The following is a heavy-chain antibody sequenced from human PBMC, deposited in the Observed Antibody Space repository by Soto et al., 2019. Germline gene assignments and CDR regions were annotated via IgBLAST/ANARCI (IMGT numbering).Heavy chain of an antibody. CDR3: ASKGYRI. CDR2: IYHTGET. J-gene: IGHJ1*01. CDR1: GGYISGSDYY. D-gene: IGHD3-16*02. Sequence: KTSETLSLTCSGSGGYISGSDYYWGWIRQSPGKGLEWIGSIYHTGETYYKSSLKSRISISVDTSKNQFYLQLRSLTAADTAVYYCASKGYRIWGQGTQVTVSS. V-gene: IGHV4-39*01.